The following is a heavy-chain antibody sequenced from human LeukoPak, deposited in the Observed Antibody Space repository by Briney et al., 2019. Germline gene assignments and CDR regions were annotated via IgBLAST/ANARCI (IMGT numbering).Heavy chain of an antibody. V-gene: IGHV3-23*01. D-gene: IGHD3-22*01. CDR3: AKRRAYDGSAHYYYFDY. Sequence: GGSLRLSCAASGFTFSRYAMNWVRQAPGKGLEWVSTIIGSGGDTYYADSVKGRFTISRDNSKNTLYLQMNSLRAEDTAVYYCAKRRAYDGSAHYYYFDYWGQGALVTVSS. CDR2: IIGSGGDT. J-gene: IGHJ4*02. CDR1: GFTFSRYA.